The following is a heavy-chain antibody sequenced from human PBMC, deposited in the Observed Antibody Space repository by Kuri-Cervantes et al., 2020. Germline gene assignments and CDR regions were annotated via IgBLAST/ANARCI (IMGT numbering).Heavy chain of an antibody. J-gene: IGHJ6*03. CDR1: GFSLSSNGVG. CDR3: AHGANWGTGDDYYYYMDV. Sequence: SGPTLVKPTQTLTLTCTFSGFSLSSNGVGVGWIRQPPGKALGWLALIYWDDDKRYSPSLKCRLTITKDTSKNQVVLTMTNMDPVDTATYYCAHGANWGTGDDYYYYMDVWGKGTTVTVSS. V-gene: IGHV2-5*02. CDR2: IYWDDDK. D-gene: IGHD7-27*01.